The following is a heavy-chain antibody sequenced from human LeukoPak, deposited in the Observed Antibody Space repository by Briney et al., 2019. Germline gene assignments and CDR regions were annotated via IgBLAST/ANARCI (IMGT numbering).Heavy chain of an antibody. J-gene: IGHJ4*02. Sequence: GGSLRLSCAASGFTFSSYAMSWVRQAPGKGLEWLANIKQDGSDKQYVDSVKGRFAISRDNAKTSVYLQMNSLRAEDTAVYYCVSTTRSSPFNNWGQGTLVTVSS. CDR3: VSTTRSSPFNN. CDR2: IKQDGSDK. V-gene: IGHV3-7*01. D-gene: IGHD1-1*01. CDR1: GFTFSSYA.